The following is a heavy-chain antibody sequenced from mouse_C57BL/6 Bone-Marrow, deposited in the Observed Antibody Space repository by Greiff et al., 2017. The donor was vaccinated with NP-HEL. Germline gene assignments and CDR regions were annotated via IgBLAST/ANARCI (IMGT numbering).Heavy chain of an antibody. CDR1: GYTFTDYN. D-gene: IGHD2-4*01. J-gene: IGHJ1*03. V-gene: IGHV1-18*01. CDR3: ARFQTYDYDGYFDV. CDR2: INPNNGGT. Sequence: VQLKESGPELVKPGASVKIPCKASGYTFTDYNMDWVKQSHGKSLEWIGDINPNNGGTIYNQKFKGKATLTVDKSSSTAYMELRSLTSEDTAVYYCARFQTYDYDGYFDVWGTGTTVTVSS.